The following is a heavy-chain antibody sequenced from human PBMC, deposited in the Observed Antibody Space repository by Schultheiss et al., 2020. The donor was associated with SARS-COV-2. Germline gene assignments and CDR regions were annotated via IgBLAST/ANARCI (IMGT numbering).Heavy chain of an antibody. J-gene: IGHJ4*02. Sequence: GGSLRLSCAASGFTFSSYGMHWVRQAPGKGLEWVAVIWYDGSNKYYADSVKGRFTISRDNSKNTLYLQMNSLRAEDTAVYYCAKDGLDYSKEYGDYWGQGTLVTVSS. CDR1: GFTFSSYG. CDR2: IWYDGSNK. V-gene: IGHV3-33*06. D-gene: IGHD4-11*01. CDR3: AKDGLDYSKEYGDY.